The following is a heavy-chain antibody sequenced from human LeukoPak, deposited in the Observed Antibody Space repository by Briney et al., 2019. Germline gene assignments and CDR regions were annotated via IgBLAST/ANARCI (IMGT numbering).Heavy chain of an antibody. CDR1: GYTFTSYY. V-gene: IGHV1-46*01. D-gene: IGHD5-18*01. CDR2: INPSGGST. Sequence: GASVKVSCKASGYTFTSYYMHWVRQAPGQGLEWMGIINPSGGSTSYAQKFQGRVTMTRDMSTSTVYMELSSLRSEDTAVYYCATRNSYGYTDEYYYYYMDVWGKGTTVTVSS. CDR3: ATRNSYGYTDEYYYYYMDV. J-gene: IGHJ6*03.